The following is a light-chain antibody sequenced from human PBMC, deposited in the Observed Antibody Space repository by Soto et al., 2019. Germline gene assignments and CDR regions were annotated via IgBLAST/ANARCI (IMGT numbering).Light chain of an antibody. V-gene: IGLV8-61*01. CDR2: STN. CDR1: SGSVSTSYY. Sequence: QAVVTQEPSFSVSPGGTVTLTCGLSSGSVSTSYYPSWYQQTPGQAPRTLIYSTNTRSSGFPDRFSGSILGNKAALTITGAQADDESDYYCVLYMGSGIWLFGGGTKLTVL. CDR3: VLYMGSGIWL. J-gene: IGLJ3*02.